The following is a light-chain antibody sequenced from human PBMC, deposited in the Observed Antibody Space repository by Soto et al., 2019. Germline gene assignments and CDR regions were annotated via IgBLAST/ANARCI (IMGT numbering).Light chain of an antibody. CDR1: QTISRDD. J-gene: IGKJ3*01. CDR2: ATS. Sequence: IVLTHSPGTLSFSPGETATLSFRTSQTISRDDLACYQQRPGQSPRLLVSATSRRATGIPDRFNGYGSGTDFTLTISSLEPEDFGVYYCYQYYSSPHTSGHATKVDIK. V-gene: IGKV3-20*01. CDR3: YQYYSSPHT.